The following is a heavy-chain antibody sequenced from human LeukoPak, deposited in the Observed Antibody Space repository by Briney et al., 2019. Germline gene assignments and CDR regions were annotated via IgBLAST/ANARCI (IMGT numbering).Heavy chain of an antibody. Sequence: SETLSLTCTVSGGSISSYYWSWIRQPPGKGLEWIGYIYYSGSTNYNPSLESRVTISVDTSKNQFSLKLSSVTAADTAVYYCATSPYSSSPFDYWGQGTLVTVSS. J-gene: IGHJ4*02. CDR2: IYYSGST. CDR1: GGSISSYY. V-gene: IGHV4-59*01. CDR3: ATSPYSSSPFDY. D-gene: IGHD6-6*01.